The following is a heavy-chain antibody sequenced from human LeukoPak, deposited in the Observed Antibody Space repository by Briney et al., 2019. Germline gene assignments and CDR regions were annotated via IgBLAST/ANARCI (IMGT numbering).Heavy chain of an antibody. CDR2: INPNSGGT. CDR1: GYTFTGYY. V-gene: IGHV1-2*02. J-gene: IGHJ6*02. CDR3: ARDMGYGYSHYYYGMDV. Sequence: ASVKVSCKASGYTFTGYYMHWVRQAPGQGLEWMGWINPNSGGTNYAQKFQGRVTMTRDTSISTAYMELSGLRSDDTAVYYCARDMGYGYSHYYYGMDVWGQGTTVTVSS. D-gene: IGHD5-18*01.